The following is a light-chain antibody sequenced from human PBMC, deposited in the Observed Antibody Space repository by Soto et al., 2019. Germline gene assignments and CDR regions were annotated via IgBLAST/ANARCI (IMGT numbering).Light chain of an antibody. CDR2: DDN. V-gene: IGLV1-51*01. Sequence: QSVLTQPPSVSAAPGQKVTISCSGSSSNIGGNSVSWYQQLPGTAPKLLIYDDNKRPSGIPDRFSGSKSGTSATLGITGLQAEDEGDYYCQSYDSTLSARDVFGTGTKVTVL. CDR3: QSYDSTLSARDV. CDR1: SSNIGGNS. J-gene: IGLJ1*01.